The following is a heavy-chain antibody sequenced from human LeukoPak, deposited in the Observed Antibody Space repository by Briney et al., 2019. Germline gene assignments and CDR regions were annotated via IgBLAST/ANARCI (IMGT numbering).Heavy chain of an antibody. CDR2: ISSSSSYT. CDR1: GFTFSDYY. Sequence: KPGGSLRLSCAASGFTFSDYYMSWIRQAPGKGLGWVSYISSSSSYTNYADSEKGRFTISRDNAKNSLYLQMNSLRAEDTAVYYCARDGYSSSWYWFDYWGQGTLVTVSS. J-gene: IGHJ4*02. D-gene: IGHD6-13*01. V-gene: IGHV3-11*06. CDR3: ARDGYSSSWYWFDY.